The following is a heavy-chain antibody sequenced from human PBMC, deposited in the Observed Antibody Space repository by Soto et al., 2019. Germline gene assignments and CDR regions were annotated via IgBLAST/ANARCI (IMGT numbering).Heavy chain of an antibody. V-gene: IGHV3-30-3*01. D-gene: IGHD2-21*02. CDR2: ISYDGSNK. Sequence: ESGGGVVQPGRSLRLSCAASGFTFSSYAMHWVRQAPGKGLEWVAVISYDGSNKYYADSVKGRFTISRDNSKNTLYLQMNSLRAEDTAVYYCARAYCGGDCYSEDWYFDLWGRGTLVTVSS. CDR1: GFTFSSYA. CDR3: ARAYCGGDCYSEDWYFDL. J-gene: IGHJ2*01.